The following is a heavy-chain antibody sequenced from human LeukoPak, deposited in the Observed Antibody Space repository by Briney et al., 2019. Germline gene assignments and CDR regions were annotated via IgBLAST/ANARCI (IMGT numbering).Heavy chain of an antibody. D-gene: IGHD6-6*01. V-gene: IGHV3-30*18. J-gene: IGHJ6*02. CDR3: AKALSKLVLGMDV. CDR2: ISYDGSNK. CDR1: GFTFSSYG. Sequence: GRSLRLSCAASGFTFSSYGMHWVRQAPGKGLEWVAVISYDGSNKYYADSVKGRLTISRDNSKNTLYLQMNSLRAEDTAVYYCAKALSKLVLGMDVWGQGTTVTVSS.